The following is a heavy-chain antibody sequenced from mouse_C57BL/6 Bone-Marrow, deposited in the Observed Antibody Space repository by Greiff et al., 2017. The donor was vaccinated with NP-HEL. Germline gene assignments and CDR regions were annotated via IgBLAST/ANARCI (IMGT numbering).Heavy chain of an antibody. CDR2: IYPRSGNT. J-gene: IGHJ1*03. V-gene: IGHV1-81*01. CDR3: ARTDWGYFDV. D-gene: IGHD4-1*01. CDR1: GYTFTSYG. Sequence: LVESGAELARPGASVKLSCKASGYTFTSYGISWVKQRTGQGLEWIGEIYPRSGNTYYNEKFKGKATLTADKSSSTAYMELRSLTSEDSAVYFCARTDWGYFDVWGTGTTVTVSS.